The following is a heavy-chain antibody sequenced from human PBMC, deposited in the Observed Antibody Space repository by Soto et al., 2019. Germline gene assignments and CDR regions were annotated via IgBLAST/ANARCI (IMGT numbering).Heavy chain of an antibody. CDR3: AQANVSSSCSY. D-gene: IGHD6-13*01. V-gene: IGHV2-5*02. J-gene: IGHJ4*02. CDR2: IYWDDDK. Sequence: QITLKESGPTLVKPTQTLTLTCTFSGFSLNTSGVGVGWIRQPPGKALEWLALIYWDDDKRYSPSLKSRLTXTXXTSKNQVVLTMTNMDPVDTATYYCAQANVSSSCSYWGQGTLVTVSS. CDR1: GFSLNTSGVG.